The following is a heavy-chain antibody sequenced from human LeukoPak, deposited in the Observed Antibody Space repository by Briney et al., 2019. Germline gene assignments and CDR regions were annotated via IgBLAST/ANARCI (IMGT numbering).Heavy chain of an antibody. CDR1: GFTFSSYW. V-gene: IGHV3-7*02. CDR2: IKQDGSEK. D-gene: IGHD4-17*01. CDR3: AKTLYDYGTYDAFDI. J-gene: IGHJ3*02. Sequence: GGSQRLSCAASGFTFSSYWMSWVRQAPGKGLEWVANIKQDGSEKYYVDSVKGRFTISRDNAKNSLYLQMNSLRAEDTAVYYCAKTLYDYGTYDAFDIWGQGTMVTVSS.